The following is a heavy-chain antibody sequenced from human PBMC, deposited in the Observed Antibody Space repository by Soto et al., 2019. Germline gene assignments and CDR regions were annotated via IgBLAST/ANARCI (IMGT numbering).Heavy chain of an antibody. CDR2: IYYSGST. Sequence: PSETLSLTCTISGGSISSYYWDWIRQPPGKGLEWIGYIYYSGSTDYNPSLKSRVTISVDTSKNQFSLKLTSVTAADTAVYYCARDLWGYCGADCYPLDVWGQGTMVTVS. J-gene: IGHJ6*02. CDR3: ARDLWGYCGADCYPLDV. CDR1: GGSISSYY. V-gene: IGHV4-59*01. D-gene: IGHD2-21*02.